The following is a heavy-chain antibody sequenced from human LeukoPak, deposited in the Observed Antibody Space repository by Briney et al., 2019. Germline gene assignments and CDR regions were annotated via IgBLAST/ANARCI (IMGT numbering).Heavy chain of an antibody. J-gene: IGHJ4*02. D-gene: IGHD3-22*01. CDR1: GFTVSSNY. CDR3: ARERDSRGSFKNDF. V-gene: IGHV3-66*01. CDR2: INTGGTT. Sequence: GGSLRLSCAVSGFTVSSNYMSWVRQAPGKGLEWVSVINTGGTTYYADFVKGRFTISRDNSKNTVDLKMDSLGAEDTAVYYCARERDSRGSFKNDFWGQGTLVTVSS.